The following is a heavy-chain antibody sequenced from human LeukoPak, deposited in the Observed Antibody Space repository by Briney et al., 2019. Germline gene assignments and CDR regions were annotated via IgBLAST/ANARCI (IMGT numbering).Heavy chain of an antibody. Sequence: GGSLRLSCAASGFYFPNYAMNWVRQAPGKGLEWVSYIDSRNMYYADSVKGRFTISRDNAKNPLYLQLNSLRAEDTAVYFCARVKFGEFGFDYWGQGTLVTVSS. CDR1: GFYFPNYA. CDR2: IDSRNM. J-gene: IGHJ4*02. CDR3: ARVKFGEFGFDY. V-gene: IGHV3-21*05. D-gene: IGHD3-10*01.